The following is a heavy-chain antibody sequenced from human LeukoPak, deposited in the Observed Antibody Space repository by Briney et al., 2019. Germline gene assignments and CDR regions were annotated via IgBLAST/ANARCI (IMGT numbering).Heavy chain of an antibody. D-gene: IGHD3-3*01. J-gene: IGHJ4*02. V-gene: IGHV3-7*01. CDR1: GFTFSSYW. CDR2: IKKDGSEK. CDR3: ARDRTIFGVVVDY. Sequence: GGSLRLSCAASGFTFSSYWMSWVRQAPGKGLEWVANIKKDGSEKFYVDSVRGRFTISRDNAKNSLYLQMNSLRAEDTAVYYCARDRTIFGVVVDYWGQGTLVTVSS.